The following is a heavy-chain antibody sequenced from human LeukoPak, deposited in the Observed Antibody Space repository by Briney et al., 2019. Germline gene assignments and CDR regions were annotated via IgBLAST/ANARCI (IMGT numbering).Heavy chain of an antibody. Sequence: PSETLSLTCTVSGDSISGYYWSWIRQPAGKGLEWIGRIYSSGGTNYNPSLKSRVTMSVDTSKNQFSLQLRSVTAADTAVYYCARDVYYYGSGTYYNALDYYYYMDVWGKGTTVTVSS. V-gene: IGHV4-4*07. CDR3: ARDVYYYGSGTYYNALDYYYYMDV. D-gene: IGHD3-10*01. CDR1: GDSISGYY. J-gene: IGHJ6*03. CDR2: IYSSGGT.